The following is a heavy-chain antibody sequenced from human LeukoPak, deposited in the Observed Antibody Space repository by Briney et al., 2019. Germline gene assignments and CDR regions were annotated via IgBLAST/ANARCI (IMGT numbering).Heavy chain of an antibody. CDR2: IYYSGST. CDR3: ARGFSGGSWFDY. V-gene: IGHV4-59*01. D-gene: IGHD2-15*01. CDR1: GGFISSYY. J-gene: IGHJ4*02. Sequence: SETLSLTCTVSGGFISSYYWSWIRQPPGKGLEWIGYIYYSGSTNYNPSLKSRVTISVDTSKNQFSLKLSSVTAADTAVYYCARGFSGGSWFDYWGQGTLVTVSS.